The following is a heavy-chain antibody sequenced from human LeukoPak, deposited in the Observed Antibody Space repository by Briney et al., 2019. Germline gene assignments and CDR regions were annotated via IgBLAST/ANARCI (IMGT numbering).Heavy chain of an antibody. V-gene: IGHV3-7*01. CDR3: GREWAVDF. J-gene: IGHJ4*02. Sequence: GGSLRLSCAASGFTLSKHWMTWVRQAPGKGLECVAIIKQDGSEKYYVNSVKGRFTISRDNAKNSLYLQMNRLRVEDTAVYYCGREWAVDFWGQGTLVTVFS. CDR1: GFTLSKHW. CDR2: IKQDGSEK.